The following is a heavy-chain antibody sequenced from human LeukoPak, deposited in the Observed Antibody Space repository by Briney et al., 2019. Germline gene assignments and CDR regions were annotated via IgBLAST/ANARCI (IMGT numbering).Heavy chain of an antibody. CDR2: ITSSSNYI. J-gene: IGHJ4*02. CDR3: ARDRLHYGEYEKTFDY. Sequence: GGSLRLSCAASGFTFSTYIMNWVRQAPGKGLEWVSSITSSSNYIYYADSVKGRFTISRDNAKNSLYLQMNSLRAEDTAVYYCARDRLHYGEYEKTFDYWGQGTLVTVSS. CDR1: GFTFSTYI. V-gene: IGHV3-21*01. D-gene: IGHD4-17*01.